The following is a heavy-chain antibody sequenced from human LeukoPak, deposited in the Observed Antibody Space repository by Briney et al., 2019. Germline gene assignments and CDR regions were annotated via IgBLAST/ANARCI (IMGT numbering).Heavy chain of an antibody. V-gene: IGHV4-34*01. CDR2: IKHSGST. J-gene: IGHJ3*02. D-gene: IGHD2-15*01. CDR1: GGSFSGYY. CDR3: ARADKMRYCSGGSCPDDAFDI. Sequence: PSETLSLTCAVYGGSFSGYYWSWIRQPPGKGLEWIGEIKHSGSTNYNPSLKSRVTISVDTSKNQFSLKLSSVTAADTAVYYCARADKMRYCSGGSCPDDAFDIWGQGTMVTVSS.